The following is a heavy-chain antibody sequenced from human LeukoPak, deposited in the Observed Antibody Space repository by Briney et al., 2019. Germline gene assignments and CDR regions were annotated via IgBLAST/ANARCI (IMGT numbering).Heavy chain of an antibody. D-gene: IGHD3-22*01. CDR2: IYPGDSDT. J-gene: IGHJ4*02. Sequence: RGESLKISCKGSGYSFTSHWIGWVRQLPGKGLEWMGIIYPGDSDTRYSPSFQGQVTISADKSISTAYLQWSSLKASDTAMYYCARPYYDSSEPPGYWGQGTLVTVSS. CDR3: ARPYYDSSEPPGY. CDR1: GYSFTSHW. V-gene: IGHV5-51*01.